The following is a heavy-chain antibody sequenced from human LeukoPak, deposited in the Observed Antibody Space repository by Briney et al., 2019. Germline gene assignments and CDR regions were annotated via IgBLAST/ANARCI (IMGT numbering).Heavy chain of an antibody. CDR2: ISYDRSNK. V-gene: IGHV3-30-3*01. J-gene: IGHJ3*02. CDR1: GFTFSSYA. CDR3: ARDLDSSSWYSGAFDI. D-gene: IGHD6-13*01. Sequence: GGSLRLSCAASGFTFSSYAMHWVRQAPGKVLEWVAVISYDRSNKYYADSVKGRFTISRDNSKNTLYLQMNSLRAEDTAVYYCARDLDSSSWYSGAFDIWGQGTMVTVSS.